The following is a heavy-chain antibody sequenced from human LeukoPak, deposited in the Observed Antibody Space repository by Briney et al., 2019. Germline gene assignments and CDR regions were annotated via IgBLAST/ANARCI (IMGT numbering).Heavy chain of an antibody. J-gene: IGHJ6*02. Sequence: PGGSLRLSCAASGFTFSTYTMNWVRQAPGKGLEWVSCITSGSDAKYYADSVKGRFTISRDNAKNSLYLQMDSLRAEDTAVYYCAKDDYGMDVWGQGTTVTVSS. CDR3: AKDDYGMDV. CDR2: ITSGSDAK. CDR1: GFTFSTYT. V-gene: IGHV3-48*01.